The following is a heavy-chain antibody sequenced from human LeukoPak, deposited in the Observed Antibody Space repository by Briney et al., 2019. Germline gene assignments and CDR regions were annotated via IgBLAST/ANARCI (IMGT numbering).Heavy chain of an antibody. CDR3: ARRSVVVAAGDAFDV. J-gene: IGHJ3*01. V-gene: IGHV4-4*07. Sequence: SETLSLTCTVSGGSISSYCWSWIRQPAGKGLEWIGRICSGGSTNYNPSPKSRVTVSGDTSKNQFSLKLSSVTAADTAVYYCARRSVVVAAGDAFDVWGQGTMVTVSS. CDR2: ICSGGST. CDR1: GGSISSYC. D-gene: IGHD6-19*01.